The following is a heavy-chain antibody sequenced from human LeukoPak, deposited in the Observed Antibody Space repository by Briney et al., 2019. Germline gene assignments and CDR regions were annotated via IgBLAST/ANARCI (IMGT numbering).Heavy chain of an antibody. J-gene: IGHJ5*02. CDR1: GFTFSSYA. CDR3: AKDRYGTYRVNWFDP. CDR2: ISGSGGST. V-gene: IGHV3-23*01. D-gene: IGHD1-1*01. Sequence: GGSLRLSCAASGFTFSSYAMSWVRQAPGKGLEWVSAISGSGGSTYYADSVKGRFTISRDNSKNTLYLQMNSLRAEDTAVYYCAKDRYGTYRVNWFDPWGQGTLVTVSS.